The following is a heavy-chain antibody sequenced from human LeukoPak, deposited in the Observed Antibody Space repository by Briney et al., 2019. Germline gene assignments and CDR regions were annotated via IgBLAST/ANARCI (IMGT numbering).Heavy chain of an antibody. D-gene: IGHD3-16*01. V-gene: IGHV1-46*01. CDR2: INPGIFTT. Sequence: RASVKVSCKALGYPFTAFSLRWVRQAPGQGPEWMAIINPGIFTTTYAQKLQDRITVTSDTSTATVYMELRSLRLEDTAVYFCARDWAHGSFDLWGQGTLVTVSS. CDR3: ARDWAHGSFDL. J-gene: IGHJ4*02. CDR1: GYPFTAFS.